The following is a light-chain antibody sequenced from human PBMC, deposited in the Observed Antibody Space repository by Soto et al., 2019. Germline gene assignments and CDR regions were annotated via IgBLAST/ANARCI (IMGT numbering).Light chain of an antibody. CDR3: QHSVTWPLT. Sequence: EIVMTQSPATLSASPGERATLSCRASQSISNNLAWYQQKPGKAPRLLIYGASKRETGFPARFSGSGSGTDFTLTISSLQSEDFAVYYCQHSVTWPLTFGGGTKVDI. V-gene: IGKV3-15*01. CDR2: GAS. CDR1: QSISNN. J-gene: IGKJ4*01.